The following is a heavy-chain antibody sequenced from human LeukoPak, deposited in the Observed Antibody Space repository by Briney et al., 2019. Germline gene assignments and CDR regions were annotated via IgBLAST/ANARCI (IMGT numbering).Heavy chain of an antibody. V-gene: IGHV4-38-2*02. D-gene: IGHD3-9*01. J-gene: IGHJ4*02. CDR1: GYSIRSGFY. CDR3: ARAVGSFDWLPLFDY. CDR2: IYHSGIT. Sequence: SETLSLTCTVSGYSIRSGFYWGWIRQPPGKGLEWIGNIYHSGITYYTPSLKSRVTISVDTSKNQFYLKLSSVTAADTAVYYCARAVGSFDWLPLFDYWGQGNLVTVSS.